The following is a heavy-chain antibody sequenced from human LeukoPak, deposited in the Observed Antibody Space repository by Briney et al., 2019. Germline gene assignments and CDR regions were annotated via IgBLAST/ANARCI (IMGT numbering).Heavy chain of an antibody. CDR2: ISGSGGST. CDR1: GFTFSSYA. CDR3: AKDWFPNGAFDI. Sequence: GGSLRLSCAASGFTFSSYAMSWVRQAPGKGLEWVSAISGSGGSTYYADSVKGRFTISRDNSKNTLYLQMNSLRAKDTAVYYCAKDWFPNGAFDIWGQGTMVTVSS. D-gene: IGHD3-10*01. V-gene: IGHV3-23*01. J-gene: IGHJ3*02.